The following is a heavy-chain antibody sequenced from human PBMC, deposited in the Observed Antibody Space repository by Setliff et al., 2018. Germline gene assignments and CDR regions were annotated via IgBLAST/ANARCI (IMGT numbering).Heavy chain of an antibody. Sequence: NPSETRSLTCDVSGFTISSGYYWGWVRQPPGMGLEWIGSFYYYTGKTYYNPSLKGRVGISADVSKNQLSLRLTSVVAADTAVYYCATLTVAGAGTFGLWGQGTLGTAPQ. CDR3: ATLTVAGAGTFGL. V-gene: IGHV4-38-2*01. CDR1: GFTISSGYY. J-gene: IGHJ4*02. D-gene: IGHD6-19*01. CDR2: FYYYTGKT.